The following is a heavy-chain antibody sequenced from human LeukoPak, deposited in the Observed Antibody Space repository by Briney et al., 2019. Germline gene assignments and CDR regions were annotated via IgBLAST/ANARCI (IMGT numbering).Heavy chain of an antibody. CDR1: GFTFSTYW. D-gene: IGHD1-26*01. CDR2: INSDGSST. J-gene: IGHJ4*02. Sequence: PGGSLRLSCAASGFTFSTYWMHWVRQALGKGLVWVSRINSDGSSTSYADSVKGRFTISRDNDKNTLYLQMNSLRAEDTAVYYCARDRLVGAPGGYFDYWGQGTLVTVSS. CDR3: ARDRLVGAPGGYFDY. V-gene: IGHV3-74*01.